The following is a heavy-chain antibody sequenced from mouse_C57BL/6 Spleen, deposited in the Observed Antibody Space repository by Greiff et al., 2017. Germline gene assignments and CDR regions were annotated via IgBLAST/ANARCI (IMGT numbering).Heavy chain of an antibody. D-gene: IGHD2-4*01. CDR2: IDPSDSET. CDR1: GYTFTSYW. J-gene: IGHJ1*03. Sequence: QVQLQQPGAELVRPGSSVKLSCKASGYTFTSYWMHWVKQRPIQGLEWIGNIDPSDSETHYNQKFKDKATLTVDKSNSTAYMQISSLTSEDSAVYYCASGEDYDWYFDVWGTGTTVTVSS. CDR3: ASGEDYDWYFDV. V-gene: IGHV1-52*01.